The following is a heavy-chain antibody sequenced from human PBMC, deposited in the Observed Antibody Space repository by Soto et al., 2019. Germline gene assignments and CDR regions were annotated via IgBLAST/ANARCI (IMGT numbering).Heavy chain of an antibody. CDR3: AKVLYASESFDSAADPYGMAV. V-gene: IGHV3-33*06. D-gene: IGHD3-10*01. J-gene: IGHJ6*02. Sequence: QVQLVESGGGVVLPGRSLRLSCAASRFPFSSYDMHWVRQAPGKGLEWVAVMWFDGSNEQYADSVQGRFTISRDNSKNTLYLQMASLRAEDTAGYYCAKVLYASESFDSAADPYGMAVWGQGPTVTFSS. CDR2: MWFDGSNE. CDR1: RFPFSSYD.